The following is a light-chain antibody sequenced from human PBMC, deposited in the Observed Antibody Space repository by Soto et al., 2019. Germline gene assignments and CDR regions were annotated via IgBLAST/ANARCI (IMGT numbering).Light chain of an antibody. Sequence: DIQMTQSPSSLSASVGDRVTITCRASQSIRTYLNSFQQKPGKAPKLLIFIGSTLQSGVPSRFSGSGSGTDFSLTITNLQPEDAATYYCQQSSGTPLTFGQGTKLEIK. J-gene: IGKJ2*01. V-gene: IGKV1-39*01. CDR3: QQSSGTPLT. CDR1: QSIRTY. CDR2: IGS.